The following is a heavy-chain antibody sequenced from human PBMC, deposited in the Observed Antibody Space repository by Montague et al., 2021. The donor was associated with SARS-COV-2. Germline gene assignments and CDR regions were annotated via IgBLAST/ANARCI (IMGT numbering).Heavy chain of an antibody. CDR1: GGSISSSSYY. J-gene: IGHJ5*02. CDR2: INHSGST. Sequence: SETLSLTCTVSGGSISSSSYYWGWIRQPPGKGLEWIGEINHSGSTNYNPSLKSRVTISVDTSKNQFSLKLSSVTAADTAVYYCARSGYSSSWYGFRSWFDPWGQGTLVTVSS. V-gene: IGHV4-39*07. D-gene: IGHD6-13*01. CDR3: ARSGYSSSWYGFRSWFDP.